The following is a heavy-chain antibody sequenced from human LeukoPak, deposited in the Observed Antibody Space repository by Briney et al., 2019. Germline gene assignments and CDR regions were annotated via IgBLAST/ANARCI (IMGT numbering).Heavy chain of an antibody. CDR1: GFMFDNFG. D-gene: IGHD5-24*01. CDR2: ISHDGTNK. V-gene: IGHV3-30*18. CDR3: VKDRKSRDLDSLDI. J-gene: IGHJ3*02. Sequence: PGGSLRLSCAASGFMFDNFGMHWVRQAPGKGLEWLAVISHDGTNKYFGDFVKGRFTTSRDNSKNTVYLQMNGLRAEDTALYYCVKDRKSRDLDSLDIWGQGTMVTVSS.